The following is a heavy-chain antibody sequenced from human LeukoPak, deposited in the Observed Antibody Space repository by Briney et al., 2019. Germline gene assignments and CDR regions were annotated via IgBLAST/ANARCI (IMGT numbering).Heavy chain of an antibody. D-gene: IGHD2-21*01. Sequence: SVKVSCKASGGTFISYAISWVRQAPGQGLEWMGGIIPIFGTSNYAQKFQGRVTITADESTSPAYMELSSLRSEDTAVYYCARDGPVIAKNYWGQGTLVTVSS. CDR1: GGTFISYA. CDR2: IIPIFGTS. J-gene: IGHJ4*02. CDR3: ARDGPVIAKNY. V-gene: IGHV1-69*13.